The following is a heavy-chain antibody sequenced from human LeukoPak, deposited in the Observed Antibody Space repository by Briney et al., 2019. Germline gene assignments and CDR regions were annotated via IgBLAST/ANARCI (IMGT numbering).Heavy chain of an antibody. CDR3: ARDSPNMDV. Sequence: SGTLSLTCTVCGGTISSCYWSWMRQPPVKDLEWIGYIYYSGSTNYSRSLKRRVTISVDTSKNQFSLKLSSVTAADTAVYYCARDSPNMDVWGKGTTVTVSS. CDR2: IYYSGST. V-gene: IGHV4-59*01. CDR1: GGTISSCY. J-gene: IGHJ6*03.